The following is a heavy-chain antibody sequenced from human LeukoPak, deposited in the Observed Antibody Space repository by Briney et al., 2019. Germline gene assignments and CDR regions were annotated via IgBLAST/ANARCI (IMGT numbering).Heavy chain of an antibody. Sequence: PGGSLRLSCAGSGFTFSRYTFNWVRQAPGRGLEWVSAISGDSKYIYYTDSVKGRFTISRDNAKNSVFLQMNSLRVEDTAVYYCARGKFGELYWGQGTLVTVSS. CDR3: ARGKFGELY. CDR1: GFTFSRYT. V-gene: IGHV3-21*01. J-gene: IGHJ4*02. CDR2: ISGDSKYI. D-gene: IGHD3-10*01.